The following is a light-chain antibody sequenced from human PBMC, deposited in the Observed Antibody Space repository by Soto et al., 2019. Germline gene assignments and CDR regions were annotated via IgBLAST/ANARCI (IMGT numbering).Light chain of an antibody. CDR1: QVISSW. J-gene: IGKJ4*01. CDR2: KAS. V-gene: IGKV1-12*01. Sequence: DIQMTQSPSSVSASVGDTVTITCRASQVISSWLAWYQHKPGRAPKLLIYKASNLQPGVPSRFSGSGSEADYTSTLTIRNLQPEDFATYYCYQASSFPLTFGGGTKVEIK. CDR3: YQASSFPLT.